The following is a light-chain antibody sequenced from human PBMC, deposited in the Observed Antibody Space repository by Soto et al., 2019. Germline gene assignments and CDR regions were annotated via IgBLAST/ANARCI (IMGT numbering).Light chain of an antibody. CDR1: QSVSSY. J-gene: IGKJ2*01. V-gene: IGKV3-11*01. CDR3: QQRSNWSMYT. Sequence: EIVLTQSPATLSLSPGERATLSCRASQSVSSYLAWYQQKPGQAPRLLIYDASNRATGIPARFSGSGSWTDFTLTISSLEPEDFAVYYCQQRSNWSMYTFGQGTKLEIK. CDR2: DAS.